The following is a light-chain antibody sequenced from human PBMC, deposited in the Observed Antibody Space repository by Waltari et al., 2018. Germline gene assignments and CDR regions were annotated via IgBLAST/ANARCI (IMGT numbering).Light chain of an antibody. CDR3: HSRDACGVGGS. CDR1: SLRSYY. V-gene: IGLV3-19*01. J-gene: IGLJ2*01. Sequence: SSELTQDPAVSVAMGQTVRTTCPGNSLRSYYASWYQQRTGQAPRLVMFDQNNRPSGVPDRFSGSNSDNTASLTITGAQAEDEASDYCHSRDACGVGGSFGGGTKLTVL. CDR2: DQN.